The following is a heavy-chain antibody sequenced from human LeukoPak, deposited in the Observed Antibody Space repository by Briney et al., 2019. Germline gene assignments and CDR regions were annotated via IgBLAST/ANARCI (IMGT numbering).Heavy chain of an antibody. CDR2: IRYDGSNK. CDR3: AKDALGYCSSTSCSPIDY. Sequence: GGSLRLSCAASGFTFSSYGMHWVRQAPGKGLEWVAFIRYDGSNKYYADSVKGRFTISRDNSKNTLYLQMNSLRAEDTAAYYCAKDALGYCSSTSCSPIDYWGQGTLVTVSS. J-gene: IGHJ4*02. CDR1: GFTFSSYG. V-gene: IGHV3-30*02. D-gene: IGHD2-2*01.